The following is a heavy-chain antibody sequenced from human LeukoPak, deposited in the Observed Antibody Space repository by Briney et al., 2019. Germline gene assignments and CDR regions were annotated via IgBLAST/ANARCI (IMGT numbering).Heavy chain of an antibody. CDR3: ARGNTYSSSLDY. D-gene: IGHD6-6*01. J-gene: IGHJ4*02. CDR1: GFTFSSYS. CDR2: ISSSSSYI. Sequence: KAGGSLRLSCAASGFTFSSYSMNWVRQAPGKGLEWVSSISSSSSYIYYADSVKGRFTISRDHANNSLYLQMNSLRAEDTAVYYCARGNTYSSSLDYWGQGTMVTVSS. V-gene: IGHV3-21*01.